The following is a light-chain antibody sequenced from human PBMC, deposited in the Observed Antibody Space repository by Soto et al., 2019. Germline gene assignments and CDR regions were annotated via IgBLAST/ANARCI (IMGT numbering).Light chain of an antibody. CDR1: QSVGTDY. V-gene: IGKV3-20*01. J-gene: IGKJ2*01. CDR2: AAS. CDR3: HQRFTSPRT. Sequence: EIVLTQSPGTLSLSPGERASFSCMASQSVGTDYLGWYQHKPGQAPRLLIRAASRRATDIPDRFSGSGSGTDFTLTINKLDPEDSAVYYCHQRFTSPRTFGQGTKLEIK.